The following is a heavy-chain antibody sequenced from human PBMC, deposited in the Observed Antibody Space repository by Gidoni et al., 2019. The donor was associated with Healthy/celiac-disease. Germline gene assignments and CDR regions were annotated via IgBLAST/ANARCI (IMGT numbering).Heavy chain of an antibody. D-gene: IGHD1-26*01. CDR3: ARGSYGPPFYY. Sequence: QVQLQQGGAGLLKPSENLSLNCAVYGGSFSGYYWSWIRQPPGKGREWIGELNQSGSTNYTPSLMRRVTISVDTSKIQFSLHLSSVTAADTAVYYCARGSYGPPFYYWGPGPLVTVSS. J-gene: IGHJ4*02. V-gene: IGHV4-34*01. CDR1: GGSFSGYY. CDR2: LNQSGST.